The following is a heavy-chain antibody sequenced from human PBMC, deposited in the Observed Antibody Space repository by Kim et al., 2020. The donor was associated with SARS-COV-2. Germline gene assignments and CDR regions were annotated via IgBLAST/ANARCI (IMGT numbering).Heavy chain of an antibody. CDR2: ISSSGSYI. Sequence: GGSLRLSCAASGFTFSSYSMNWVRQAPGKGLEWVSSISSSGSYIYYADSVKGRFTISRDNAKNSLFLQMNSLRAEDTAVYYCARDLAVTTDFDYWGQGTLVTVSS. D-gene: IGHD4-17*01. CDR1: GFTFSSYS. CDR3: ARDLAVTTDFDY. J-gene: IGHJ4*02. V-gene: IGHV3-21*04.